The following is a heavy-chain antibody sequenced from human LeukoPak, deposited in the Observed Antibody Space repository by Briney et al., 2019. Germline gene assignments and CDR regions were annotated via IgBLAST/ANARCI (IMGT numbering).Heavy chain of an antibody. V-gene: IGHV4-59*01. D-gene: IGHD5-12*01. Sequence: PSETLSLTCTVSGVSISSYYWSWLRQPPGKGLEWLGYIYYSGSTNYNPSLKSRVTISVDTSKNQFSLKLSSVTAADTAVYYCARDKWLRSLYYYYGMDVWGKGTTVTVSS. CDR2: IYYSGST. CDR3: ARDKWLRSLYYYYGMDV. CDR1: GVSISSYY. J-gene: IGHJ6*04.